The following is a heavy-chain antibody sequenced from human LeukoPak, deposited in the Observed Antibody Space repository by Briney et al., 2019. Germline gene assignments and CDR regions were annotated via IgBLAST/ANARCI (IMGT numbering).Heavy chain of an antibody. J-gene: IGHJ4*02. D-gene: IGHD3/OR15-3a*01. CDR1: GYTFTNYA. CDR3: ARGTSGLVTTNDY. CDR2: INTNTVNP. Sequence: ASVKVSCKASGYTFTNYAMNWVRQAPGQGLEWMGWINTNTVNPTYAQGFTERFVFSLDTSVSTAYLQISSLKAEDTAVYYCARGTSGLVTTNDYWGQGTLVTVSS. V-gene: IGHV7-4-1*02.